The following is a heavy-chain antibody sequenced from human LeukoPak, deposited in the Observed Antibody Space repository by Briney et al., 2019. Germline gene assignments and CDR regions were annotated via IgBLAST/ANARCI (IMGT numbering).Heavy chain of an antibody. Sequence: ASVKVSRKASGYTFTGYYMHWVRQAPGQGLEWMGWINPNSGGTNYAQKFQGRVTMTRDTSISTAYMELSRLRSDDTAVYYCARGGSGSYRRGYYFDYWGQGTLVTVSS. CDR1: GYTFTGYY. J-gene: IGHJ4*02. CDR2: INPNSGGT. CDR3: ARGGSGSYRRGYYFDY. D-gene: IGHD1-26*01. V-gene: IGHV1-2*02.